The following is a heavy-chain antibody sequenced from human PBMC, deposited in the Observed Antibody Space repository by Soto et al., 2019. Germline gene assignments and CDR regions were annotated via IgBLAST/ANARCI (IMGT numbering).Heavy chain of an antibody. CDR1: GYTFTTYY. CDR2: IDPNHGST. V-gene: IGHV1-46*01. Sequence: QVQLVQSGAEVKKPGASVRVSCKAAGYTFTTYYMHWVRQAPGQGLEWMGVIDPNHGSTTYAQKCQGRVTMTSDTSTNTVYMELSSLKYEDTAVYYCARVPYDTTGYYAFWGQGTLVTVSS. D-gene: IGHD3-22*01. CDR3: ARVPYDTTGYYAF. J-gene: IGHJ4*02.